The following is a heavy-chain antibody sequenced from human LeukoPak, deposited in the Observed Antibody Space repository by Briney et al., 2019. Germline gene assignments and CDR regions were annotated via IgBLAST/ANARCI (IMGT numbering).Heavy chain of an antibody. D-gene: IGHD3-10*01. J-gene: IGHJ4*02. Sequence: GASVKVSCKASGYTFTSYGFSWVRQAPGQGLEWMGWISAYNGNPNYAQNLQGRVTMTTDTSTSTAYMELRSRRSDDTAVYYCARDPLAYYYGSGSYYDCWGQGTLVTVSS. V-gene: IGHV1-18*01. CDR1: GYTFTSYG. CDR2: ISAYNGNP. CDR3: ARDPLAYYYGSGSYYDC.